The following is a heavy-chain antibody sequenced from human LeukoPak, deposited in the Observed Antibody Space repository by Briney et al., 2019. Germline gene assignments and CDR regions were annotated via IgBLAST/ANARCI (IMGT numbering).Heavy chain of an antibody. Sequence: PSETLSLPCTVSGGSISSSSDYWGWIRRPPGKGLGWIGSIYYSGSTYYNPSLKSRVTISVDTSKNQFSLKLSSVTAADTAVYYCARRIAIPTQNYPFDYWGQGTLVTVSS. CDR2: IYYSGST. V-gene: IGHV4-39*01. J-gene: IGHJ4*02. D-gene: IGHD6-13*01. CDR3: ARRIAIPTQNYPFDY. CDR1: GGSISSSSDY.